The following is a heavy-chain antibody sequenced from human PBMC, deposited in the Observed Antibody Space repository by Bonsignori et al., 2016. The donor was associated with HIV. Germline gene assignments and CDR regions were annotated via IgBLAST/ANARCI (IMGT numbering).Heavy chain of an antibody. CDR3: ARGAEYSSSWYNY. V-gene: IGHV4-59*01. D-gene: IGHD6-13*01. J-gene: IGHJ4*02. Sequence: RQAPGKGLEWIGYIYYSGSTNYNPSLKSRVTISVDTSKNQFSLKLSSVTAADTAVYHCARGAEYSSSWYNYWGQGTLVTVSS. CDR2: IYYSGST.